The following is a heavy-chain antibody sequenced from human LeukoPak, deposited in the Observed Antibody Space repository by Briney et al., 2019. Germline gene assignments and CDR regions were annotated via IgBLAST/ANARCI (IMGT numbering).Heavy chain of an antibody. V-gene: IGHV3-21*01. Sequence: GGSLRLSCAASGFTFSSYAMSWVRQAPGKGLEWVSSISSRSSYIYSADSVKGRFTISRDNAKNSLYLQMNNLRAEDTAVYFCARDALRYSGSFDDFDYWGQGTLVTVSS. CDR1: GFTFSSYA. CDR2: ISSRSSYI. D-gene: IGHD6-6*01. J-gene: IGHJ4*02. CDR3: ARDALRYSGSFDDFDY.